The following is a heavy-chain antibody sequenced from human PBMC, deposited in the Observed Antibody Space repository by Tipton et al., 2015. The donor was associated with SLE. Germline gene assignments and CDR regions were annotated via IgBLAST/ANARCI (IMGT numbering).Heavy chain of an antibody. V-gene: IGHV4-39*07. CDR1: GGSISSSSYY. Sequence: TLSLTCTVSGGSISSSSYYWGWIRPPPGKGLEWIGSIYYSGSTYYNPSLKSRVTISVDTSKNQFSLKLSSVTAADTAVYYCAREVGATFFDYWGQGTLVTVSS. CDR3: AREVGATFFDY. D-gene: IGHD1-26*01. J-gene: IGHJ4*02. CDR2: IYYSGST.